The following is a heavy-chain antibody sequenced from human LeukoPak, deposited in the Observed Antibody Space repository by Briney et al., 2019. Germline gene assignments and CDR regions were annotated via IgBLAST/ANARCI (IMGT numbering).Heavy chain of an antibody. D-gene: IGHD1-26*01. Sequence: GGSLRLSCAASGFTFSDYYMSWIRQAPGKGLERVSYISSSSSTTYYADPVKGRFTISRDNAKNSLYLQMNSLRAEDTAVYYCATCGGWETQRDIWGQGTMVTVSS. CDR3: ATCGGWETQRDI. V-gene: IGHV3-11*01. CDR1: GFTFSDYY. CDR2: ISSSSSTT. J-gene: IGHJ3*02.